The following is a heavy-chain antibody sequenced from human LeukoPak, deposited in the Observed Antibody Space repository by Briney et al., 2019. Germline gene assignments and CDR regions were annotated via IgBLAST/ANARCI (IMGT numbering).Heavy chain of an antibody. V-gene: IGHV3-30*02. CDR1: GFIFSSYG. D-gene: IGHD4/OR15-4a*01. CDR2: IRYDGSRK. Sequence: GGSLRLSCAASGFIFSSYGMHWVRQAPDKGLEWVAFIRYDGSRKYYADSVKGRFTISRDNSKNTLYLQMNSLRAEDTAMYYCAKVSLNMVNDAFDIWGQGSMVSVSS. CDR3: AKVSLNMVNDAFDI. J-gene: IGHJ3*02.